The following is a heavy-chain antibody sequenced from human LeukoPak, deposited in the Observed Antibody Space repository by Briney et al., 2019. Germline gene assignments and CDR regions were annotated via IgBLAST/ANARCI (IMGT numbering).Heavy chain of an antibody. V-gene: IGHV4-38-2*01. J-gene: IGHJ3*01. D-gene: IGHD3-22*01. CDR1: GYSISSGYY. CDR3: ARMGVSYYYDSTAHSPVAFDV. CDR2: IFHSGSI. Sequence: PSETLSLTCSVSGYSISSGYYWGWIRQSPGKGLEWIGTIFHSGSIYYNPSLQSRVTLSVDTSKNQFSLNLSSVTAADTAVYYCARMGVSYYYDSTAHSPVAFDVWGQGTMVTVSS.